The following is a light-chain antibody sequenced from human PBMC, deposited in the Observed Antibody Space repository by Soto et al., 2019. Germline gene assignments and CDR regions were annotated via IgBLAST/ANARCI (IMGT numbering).Light chain of an antibody. J-gene: IGKJ2*01. CDR2: DAS. Sequence: DIQMTQSPSTLSASVGDRVTITCRASQSISTWLAWYQQKPGNAPNLLIFDASSLESGDPSRFSGSGSGTDFALTISSLQPDDFATYYCQQYSSYPYTFGQGTKLEIK. CDR3: QQYSSYPYT. CDR1: QSISTW. V-gene: IGKV1-5*01.